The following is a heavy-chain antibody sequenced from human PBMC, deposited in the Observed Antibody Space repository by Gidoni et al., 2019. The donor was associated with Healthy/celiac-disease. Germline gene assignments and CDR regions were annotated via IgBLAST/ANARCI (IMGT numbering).Heavy chain of an antibody. CDR2: INHSGST. CDR3: ARGTPNWYGSRVVYYFDY. V-gene: IGHV4-34*01. J-gene: IGHJ4*02. Sequence: QVQLQQWGAGLFKPSETLSLTCAVYGWSFSCYYWSWIRQPPGKGLEWIGEINHSGSTNYNPSLKSRVTISVDTSKNQFSLKLSSVTAADTAVYYCARGTPNWYGSRVVYYFDYWGQGTLVTVSS. D-gene: IGHD1-1*01. CDR1: GWSFSCYY.